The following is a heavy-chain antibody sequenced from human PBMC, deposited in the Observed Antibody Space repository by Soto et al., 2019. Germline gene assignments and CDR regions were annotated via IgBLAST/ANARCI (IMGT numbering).Heavy chain of an antibody. J-gene: IGHJ4*02. CDR3: AGGIREGAFNSCEQ. CDR1: YGSIRSHY. D-gene: IGHD3-3*02. V-gene: IGHV4-4*07. Sequence: PSQTRSLTFTGSYGSIRSHYLSGIRQGARKGLQWIGRIDYRGSSNRNVSLKTRVTMSVDTSRNQCSLKQSSVNAADTAAYYCAGGIREGAFNSCEQWGQGTMVTVSS. CDR2: IDYRGSS.